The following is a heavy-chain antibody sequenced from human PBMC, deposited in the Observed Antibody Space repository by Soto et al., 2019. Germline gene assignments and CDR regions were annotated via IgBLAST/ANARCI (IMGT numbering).Heavy chain of an antibody. Sequence: QVQLVQSGAEVKKPGASVKVSCKASGYTFTDYHIHWVRQAPGQGLERMGWIKPDAGGTNYAQKFQGRVTTTRDTSFSTAYMELSRLRSDDTAVYYCARILSAEVGALEYWGQGTLVTVSS. CDR3: ARILSAEVGALEY. V-gene: IGHV1-2*02. CDR2: IKPDAGGT. D-gene: IGHD1-26*01. J-gene: IGHJ4*02. CDR1: GYTFTDYH.